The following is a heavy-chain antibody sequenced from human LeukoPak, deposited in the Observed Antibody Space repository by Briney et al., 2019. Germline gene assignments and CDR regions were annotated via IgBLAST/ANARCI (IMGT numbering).Heavy chain of an antibody. CDR2: INPNSGVT. J-gene: IGHJ4*02. D-gene: IGHD5-24*01. V-gene: IGHV1-2*02. CDR3: ASRDGPQGAFDY. Sequence: ASVKVSCKASGYAFSGNHMHWVRQAPGQGLEWMGWINPNSGVTNYAQKFQGRVTMTRDTSISTAYMELSRLTSDDTAVYYCASRDGPQGAFDYWGQGTLVTVSS. CDR1: GYAFSGNH.